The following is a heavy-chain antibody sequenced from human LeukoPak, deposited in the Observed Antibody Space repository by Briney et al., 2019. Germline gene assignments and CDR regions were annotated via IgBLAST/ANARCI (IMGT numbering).Heavy chain of an antibody. J-gene: IGHJ5*02. Sequence: ASVKVSCKASGYTFTNYDINWVRQATGQGLEWMGWVNPNTYNTGYAQKFQGRVTITRNTSISTAYMELSSLRSEDTAVYYCARGEYSSSDWFDPWGQGTLVTVSS. V-gene: IGHV1-8*03. D-gene: IGHD6-6*01. CDR2: VNPNTYNT. CDR3: ARGEYSSSDWFDP. CDR1: GYTFTNYD.